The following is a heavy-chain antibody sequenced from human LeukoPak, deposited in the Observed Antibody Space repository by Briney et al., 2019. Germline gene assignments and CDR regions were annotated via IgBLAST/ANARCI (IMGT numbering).Heavy chain of an antibody. V-gene: IGHV3-13*04. D-gene: IGHD4-23*01. CDR3: ARGAGRGGYGGPYFDY. Sequence: GGSLRLSRAASGFTFSNYDWHWVRQATGRGLEWVSGIGKGGDTYHADSVKGRFTISRENAENSWHLQMNSLRAGDTAVYYGARGAGRGGYGGPYFDYWGQGTLVTVSS. CDR1: GFTFSNYD. CDR2: IGKGGDT. J-gene: IGHJ4*02.